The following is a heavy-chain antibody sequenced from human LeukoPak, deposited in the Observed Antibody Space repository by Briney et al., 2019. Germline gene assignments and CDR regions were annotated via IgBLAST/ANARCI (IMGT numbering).Heavy chain of an antibody. J-gene: IGHJ4*02. D-gene: IGHD5-24*01. CDR2: INQDGSEK. V-gene: IGHV3-7*01. CDR1: GFSFSSYW. CDR3: ARRDGYNTFYFEY. Sequence: PGGSLRLSCAASGFSFSSYWMSWVRQAPGKGLEWVANINQDGSEKYYVDSVKGRFTISRDNAKNSLHLQMNSLRAEETAVYYCARRDGYNTFYFEYWGQGTLVTVSS.